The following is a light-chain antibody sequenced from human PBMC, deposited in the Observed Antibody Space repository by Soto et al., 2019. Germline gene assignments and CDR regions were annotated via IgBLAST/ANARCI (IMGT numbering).Light chain of an antibody. V-gene: IGLV2-14*03. J-gene: IGLJ2*01. CDR2: DVS. CDR3: SSFSRSSTLVV. CDR1: SSDVGDYDY. Sequence: QSALTQPASVSGSPGQSLTISCTGTSSDVGDYDYVSWYQQHPGKAPKLIIYDVSSRRSGISNRFYGSKSGDTASLTISVLQGEDEADYFCSSFSRSSTLVVFGGGTKVTVL.